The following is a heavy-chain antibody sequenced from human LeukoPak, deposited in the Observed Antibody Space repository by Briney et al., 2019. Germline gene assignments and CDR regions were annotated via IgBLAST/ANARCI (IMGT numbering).Heavy chain of an antibody. Sequence: SVKVSCKTSGGTFSSYAISWVRQAPGQGLEWMGGIIPVFGTANYAQKSQGRVTITADESTSTTYMELSSLRSEDTAVYYCARDRVVGLGFDNAFDIWGHGTMVTVSS. J-gene: IGHJ3*02. V-gene: IGHV1-69*13. CDR2: IIPVFGTA. D-gene: IGHD2-15*01. CDR1: GGTFSSYA. CDR3: ARDRVVGLGFDNAFDI.